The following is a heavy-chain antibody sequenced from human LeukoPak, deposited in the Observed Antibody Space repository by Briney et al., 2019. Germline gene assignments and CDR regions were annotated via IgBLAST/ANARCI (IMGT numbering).Heavy chain of an antibody. V-gene: IGHV5-10-1*01. Sequence: GESLKISCKASGYCFTTYWITWVRQMPGKGLEWMGKIDPSDSYSNYSPSFQGHVTISVDKSINTAYLHWSSLKASDTALYYSARGDVGPDPWGPGTLVTVSS. J-gene: IGHJ5*02. D-gene: IGHD1-26*01. CDR1: GYCFTTYW. CDR2: IDPSDSYS. CDR3: ARGDVGPDP.